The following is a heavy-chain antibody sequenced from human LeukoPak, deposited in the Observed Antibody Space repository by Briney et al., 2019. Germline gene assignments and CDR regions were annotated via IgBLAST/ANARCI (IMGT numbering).Heavy chain of an antibody. D-gene: IGHD5-18*01. J-gene: IGHJ4*02. CDR2: INPNSGGT. V-gene: IGHV1-2*04. Sequence: ASVKVSCKASGYTFTGYYMHWVRQAPGQGLEWMGWINPNSGGTNYAQKFQGWVTMTTDTSTSTAYMELRSLRSDDTAVYYCARARGYSYGHFDYWGQGTLVTVSS. CDR3: ARARGYSYGHFDY. CDR1: GYTFTGYY.